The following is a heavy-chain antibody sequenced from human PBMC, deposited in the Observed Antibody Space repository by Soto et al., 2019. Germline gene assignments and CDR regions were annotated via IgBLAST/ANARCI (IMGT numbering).Heavy chain of an antibody. J-gene: IGHJ4*02. CDR1: GYTLSSYG. V-gene: IGHV1-18*04. D-gene: IGHD2-15*01. Sequence: QVQLVQSGAEVKKPGASVKVSCKASGYTLSSYGISWVRQAPGQGLEWLGWISAYNGNTNYAQKLQDRVTMTTDTSANTAYIELRSLRSDDTAVYYCAGDGIGGWLQQYYLGQGTLVTVSS. CDR3: AGDGIGGWLQQYY. CDR2: ISAYNGNT.